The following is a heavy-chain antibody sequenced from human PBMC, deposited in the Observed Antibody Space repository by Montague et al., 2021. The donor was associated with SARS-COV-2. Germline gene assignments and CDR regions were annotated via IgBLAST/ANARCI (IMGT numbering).Heavy chain of an antibody. CDR3: ARDRDWDDWCGMDV. Sequence: SLRLSCAASGFIFSSYEMNWVRQAPGKGLEWISYISSSGGGSTKXYTDSVKGRFTIPRDNAKNSLYLQMNSLRVEDTAIYYCARDRDWDDWCGMDVWGQGTTVTVSS. D-gene: IGHD2-21*01. CDR1: GFIFSSYE. J-gene: IGHJ6*02. V-gene: IGHV3-48*03. CDR2: ISSSGGGSTK.